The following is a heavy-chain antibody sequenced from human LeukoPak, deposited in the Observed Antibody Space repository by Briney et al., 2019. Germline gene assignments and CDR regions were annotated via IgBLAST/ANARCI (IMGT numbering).Heavy chain of an antibody. CDR3: ARDYGDARLDY. J-gene: IGHJ4*02. D-gene: IGHD5-24*01. CDR2: INSDGANT. V-gene: IGHV3-74*01. Sequence: GGSLRLSCAGSGFTFHNYWMHWVRQDPGKGLVWVSRINSDGANTGYADSLKGRFTISRDNAKNTLSLQMNSVRAEDTAVYYCARDYGDARLDYWGRGTLVSVSS. CDR1: GFTFHNYW.